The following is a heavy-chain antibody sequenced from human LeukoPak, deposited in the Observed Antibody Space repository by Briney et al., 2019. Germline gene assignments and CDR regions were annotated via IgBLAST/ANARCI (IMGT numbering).Heavy chain of an antibody. CDR2: TYSRGST. Sequence: SESLSLTCTLSGVSLTSGSYGWGWLRHPPWRGREWIGHTYSRGSTAYNPSLDSRVTISVDTSKTHFSLNLRSGVPADTVVYFCAGDDGTWCFDYWGQGALVTVSS. CDR1: GVSLTSGSYG. CDR3: AGDDGTWCFDY. V-gene: IGHV4-61*03. D-gene: IGHD2-15*01. J-gene: IGHJ4*02.